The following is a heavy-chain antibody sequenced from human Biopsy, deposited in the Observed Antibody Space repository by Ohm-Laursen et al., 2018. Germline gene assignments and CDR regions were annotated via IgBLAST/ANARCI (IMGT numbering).Heavy chain of an antibody. J-gene: IGHJ4*02. Sequence: SLRLSCTASGFTFNNYGMQWVRQAPGKGLEWVAFIFYDGSNTYYADSVEGRFTISRDSSKNTLYLQMNSLRVEDTAVYYCARGPSGVATIGRGQGTLVTVSS. CDR2: IFYDGSNT. CDR1: GFTFNNYG. CDR3: ARGPSGVATIG. D-gene: IGHD5-24*01. V-gene: IGHV3-33*08.